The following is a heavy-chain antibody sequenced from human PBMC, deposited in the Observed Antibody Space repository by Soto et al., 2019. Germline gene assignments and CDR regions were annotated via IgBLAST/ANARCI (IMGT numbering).Heavy chain of an antibody. Sequence: QVHLVQSGAEVKKPGTSVKVSCKASGGTFSPYTINWVRQAPGQGLEWMGRIIPFLGVTNHAQKFQERVTITADKSTSTASLEFRSLRSEDTAVXXXTXXWDSSVSTWEFGGHWCHGTLVTVSS. CDR1: GGTFSPYT. CDR2: IIPFLGVT. CDR3: TXXWDSSVSTWEFGGH. V-gene: IGHV1-69*02. D-gene: IGHD3-10*01. J-gene: IGHJ4*01.